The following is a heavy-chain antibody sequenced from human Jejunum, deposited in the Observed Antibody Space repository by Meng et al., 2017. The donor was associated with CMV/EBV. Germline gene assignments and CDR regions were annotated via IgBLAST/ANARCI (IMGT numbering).Heavy chain of an antibody. Sequence: SGFTFSDYWMTWVRQAPGKGLEWVANIRQDGNEIYYVDSVEGRFTISRDNAKNSLYLQMNSLRAEDTAVYYCARPVYTSSWFFDYWGKG. CDR1: GFTFSDYW. CDR3: ARPVYTSSWFFDY. J-gene: IGHJ4*02. V-gene: IGHV3-7*01. D-gene: IGHD6-13*01. CDR2: IRQDGNEI.